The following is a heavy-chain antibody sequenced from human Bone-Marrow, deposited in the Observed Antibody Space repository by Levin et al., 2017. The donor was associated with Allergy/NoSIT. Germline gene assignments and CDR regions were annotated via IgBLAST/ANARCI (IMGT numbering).Heavy chain of an antibody. CDR2: IYPSDSDT. D-gene: IGHD6-13*01. Sequence: GGSLRLSCRGFGYIFSNYWIGWVRQVPGKGLEWMGIIYPSDSDTIYMPSFQGQVTMSADPSINTAYLQWTSLTASDTGTYYCARRDGSTWVFDFWGQGTPVAVSS. CDR3: ARRDGSTWVFDF. V-gene: IGHV5-51*01. J-gene: IGHJ4*02. CDR1: GYIFSNYW.